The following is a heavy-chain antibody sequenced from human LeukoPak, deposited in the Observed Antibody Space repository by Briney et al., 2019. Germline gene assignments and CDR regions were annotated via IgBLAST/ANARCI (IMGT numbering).Heavy chain of an antibody. CDR3: ARQLVEQWPDY. CDR1: GGSISSSSYY. J-gene: IGHJ4*02. Sequence: PSETLSLTCTVSGGSISSSSYYWGWIRQPPGKGLEWIGSIYYSGSTYYNPSLKSRVIISVDTSKNQFSLKLSSVTAADTAVYYCARQLVEQWPDYWGQGTLVTVSS. CDR2: IYYSGST. V-gene: IGHV4-39*01. D-gene: IGHD6-19*01.